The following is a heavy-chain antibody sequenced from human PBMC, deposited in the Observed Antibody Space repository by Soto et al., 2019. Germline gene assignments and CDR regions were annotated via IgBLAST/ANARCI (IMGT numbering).Heavy chain of an antibody. CDR1: GGTFSSYA. D-gene: IGHD2-2*01. Sequence: QVQLVQSGAEVKKPGSSVKVSCKASGGTFSSYAISWVRQAPGQGLEWMGGIIPISGTANYGQKFQGRVTITADESTSTAYMELSSLRSEDTAVYYCARSQGSSTSLEIYYYYYYGIDVWGQGTTVTASS. V-gene: IGHV1-69*01. CDR2: IIPISGTA. CDR3: ARSQGSSTSLEIYYYYYYGIDV. J-gene: IGHJ6*02.